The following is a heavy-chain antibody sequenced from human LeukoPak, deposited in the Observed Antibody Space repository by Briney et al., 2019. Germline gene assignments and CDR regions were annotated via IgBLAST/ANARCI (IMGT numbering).Heavy chain of an antibody. CDR2: IHHSGST. D-gene: IGHD3/OR15-3a*01. CDR1: GGSISSGGYS. CDR3: ARDRTSYGNAFDI. J-gene: IGHJ3*02. Sequence: SETLSLTCAVSGGSISSGGYSWSWIRQPPGKGLEWIGYIHHSGSTYYNPSLKSRVTISVDRSKNQFSLKLSSVTAADTAVYYCARDRTSYGNAFDIWGQGTMVTVSS. V-gene: IGHV4-30-2*01.